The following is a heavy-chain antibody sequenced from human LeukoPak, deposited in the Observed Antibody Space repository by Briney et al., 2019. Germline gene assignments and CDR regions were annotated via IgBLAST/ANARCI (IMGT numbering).Heavy chain of an antibody. J-gene: IGHJ4*02. CDR1: GFIFSSYW. D-gene: IGHD4-17*01. CDR3: ARIRGDYDLDY. V-gene: IGHV3-7*01. Sequence: GGSLRLSCAASGFIFSSYWMTWVRQAPGKGLEWVANIKQAGSENSYVDSVKGRFTISRDNAKNSLYLQINSLRAEDTAVYYCARIRGDYDLDYWGQGTLVSVSS. CDR2: IKQAGSEN.